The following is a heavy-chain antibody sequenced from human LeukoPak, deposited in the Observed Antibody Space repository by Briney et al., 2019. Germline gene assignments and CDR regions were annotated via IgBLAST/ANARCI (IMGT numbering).Heavy chain of an antibody. Sequence: ASVKVSSKASGYTFSSYTMNWVRQAPGQGLEWMGWINTNTGNPTYAQDYTGRFVFSLDTSVSTTYLQISRLKAEDTAVYYCASGPSYSGSNEYFDSWGQGTLVTVSS. D-gene: IGHD1-26*01. CDR1: GYTFSSYT. J-gene: IGHJ4*02. CDR3: ASGPSYSGSNEYFDS. V-gene: IGHV7-4-1*02. CDR2: INTNTGNP.